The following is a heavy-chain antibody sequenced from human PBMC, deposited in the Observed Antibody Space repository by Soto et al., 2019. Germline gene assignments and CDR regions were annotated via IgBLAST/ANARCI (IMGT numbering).Heavy chain of an antibody. Sequence: PGGSLRLSCAASGFTFSSYDMHWVRQVIGGGLEWVSAISTAGNSHYADSVKGRFTVSRENAKNSLYLQMNGLTAGDTAVYYCASGYWYFDLWGRGTLVTVSS. CDR1: GFTFSSYD. CDR3: ASGYWYFDL. V-gene: IGHV3-13*01. J-gene: IGHJ2*01. CDR2: ISTAGNS.